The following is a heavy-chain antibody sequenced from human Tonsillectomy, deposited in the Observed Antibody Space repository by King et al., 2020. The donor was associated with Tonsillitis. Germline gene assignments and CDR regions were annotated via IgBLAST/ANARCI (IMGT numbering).Heavy chain of an antibody. D-gene: IGHD3-10*01. CDR3: ATGLSPSYS. Sequence: QLVQSGAEVKEPGSSVKVSCKASGGTTSSYAITWVRQAPGQGLEWVGGLIPVVRTPKYAQKFQGRVTISADGSTSTAYMELTNLRSEDTAVYYYATGLSPSYSWGQGTRVTVSS. V-gene: IGHV1-69*01. CDR1: GGTTSSYA. J-gene: IGHJ4*02. CDR2: LIPVVRTP.